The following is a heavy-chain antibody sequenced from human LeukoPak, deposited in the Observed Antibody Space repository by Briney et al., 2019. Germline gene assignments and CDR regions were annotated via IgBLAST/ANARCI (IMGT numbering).Heavy chain of an antibody. D-gene: IGHD5-24*01. Sequence: GGSLRLSCAASGFTFSDYWMHWVRQAPGKGLEWVSHINSDGRDTYYADSVKGRFTISRDNSKNTLYLQMNSLRAEDTAVYYCARGRDGYNFGYWGQGTLVTVSS. CDR3: ARGRDGYNFGY. V-gene: IGHV3-74*01. CDR1: GFTFSDYW. CDR2: INSDGRDT. J-gene: IGHJ4*02.